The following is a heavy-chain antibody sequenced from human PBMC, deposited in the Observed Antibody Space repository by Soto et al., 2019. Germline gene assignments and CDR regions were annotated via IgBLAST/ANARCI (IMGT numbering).Heavy chain of an antibody. J-gene: IGHJ4*02. D-gene: IGHD3-16*01. CDR2: IWYDGSNK. V-gene: IGHV3-33*01. CDR3: ARVPIWGRQNSGIFDY. CDR1: GFTFSSYG. Sequence: QVQLVESGGGVVQPGRSLRLSCAASGFTFSSYGMHWVRQAPGKGLEWVAVIWYDGSNKYYADSVKGRFTISRDNSKNTLYLQMNSLRAEDTAVYYCARVPIWGRQNSGIFDYWGQGTLVTVSS.